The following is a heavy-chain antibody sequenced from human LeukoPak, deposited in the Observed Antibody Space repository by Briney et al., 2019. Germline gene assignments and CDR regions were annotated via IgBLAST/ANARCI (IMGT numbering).Heavy chain of an antibody. J-gene: IGHJ6*03. V-gene: IGHV3-30*18. D-gene: IGHD6-6*01. CDR2: ISYDGYNK. Sequence: GGSLRLSCAASGLTFSRYGVHWVRQAPGKGLEWVAVISYDGYNKYYADSVKGRFTISRGNSKNTLYLQMNSLRSEDTAVYYCAKESSSSFGQWKYYYYYMDVWGKGTTVTVSS. CDR1: GLTFSRYG. CDR3: AKESSSSFGQWKYYYYYMDV.